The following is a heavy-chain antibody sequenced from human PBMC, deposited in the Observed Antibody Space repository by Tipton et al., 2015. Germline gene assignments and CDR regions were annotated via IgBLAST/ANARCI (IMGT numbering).Heavy chain of an antibody. V-gene: IGHV1-69*01. J-gene: IGHJ4*02. CDR1: GGTFSRIV. CDR3: VRVPD. Sequence: QLVQSGAEVKKPGSSVKVSCKASGGTFSRIVFSWVRQAPGQGLEWMGGIVPIFGTAHYAQKFQGRVTIAADESTSIVYMELSSLRSEDTAVYYCVRVPDWGQGTLVTVSS. CDR2: IVPIFGTA.